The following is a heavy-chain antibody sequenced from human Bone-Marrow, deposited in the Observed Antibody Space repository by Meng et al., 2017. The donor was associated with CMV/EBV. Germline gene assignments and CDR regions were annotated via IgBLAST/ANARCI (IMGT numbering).Heavy chain of an antibody. CDR3: ARDPHRTTIFGVGGYYYGMDV. J-gene: IGHJ6*02. V-gene: IGHV1-2*02. Sequence: ASVKVSCKASGYTFTGYYMHWVRQAPGQGLEWMGWINPNSGGTNYAQKFQGRVTMTRDTSISTAYMELSRLRSDDTAVYYCARDPHRTTIFGVGGYYYGMDVWGQGTTVTVSS. D-gene: IGHD3-3*01. CDR1: GYTFTGYY. CDR2: INPNSGGT.